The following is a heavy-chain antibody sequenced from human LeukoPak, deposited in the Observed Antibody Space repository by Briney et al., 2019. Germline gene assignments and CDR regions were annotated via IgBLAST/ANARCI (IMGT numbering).Heavy chain of an antibody. D-gene: IGHD2/OR15-2a*01. CDR2: IYYSGST. Sequence: SETLSLTCTVSGGSISSYYWSWIRQPPGKGLEWIGYIYYSGSTNYNPSLKSRVTISVDTSKNQFSLKLSSVTAADTAVYYCAREGSMALMDYYYYMDVWGKGTTVTVSS. CDR3: AREGSMALMDYYYYMDV. V-gene: IGHV4-59*12. J-gene: IGHJ6*03. CDR1: GGSISSYY.